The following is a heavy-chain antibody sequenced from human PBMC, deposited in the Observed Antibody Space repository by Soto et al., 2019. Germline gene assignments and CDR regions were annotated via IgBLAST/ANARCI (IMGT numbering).Heavy chain of an antibody. CDR3: ARGDVRGVIINWFDP. CDR1: GGSFSGYY. Sequence: SETLSLTCAVYGGSFSGYYWSWIRQPPGKGLEWIGEINHSGSTNYNPSLKSRVTISVDTSKNQFSLKLSSVTAAYTAVYYCARGDVRGVIINWFDPWGQGTLVTVSS. CDR2: INHSGST. D-gene: IGHD3-10*01. V-gene: IGHV4-34*01. J-gene: IGHJ5*02.